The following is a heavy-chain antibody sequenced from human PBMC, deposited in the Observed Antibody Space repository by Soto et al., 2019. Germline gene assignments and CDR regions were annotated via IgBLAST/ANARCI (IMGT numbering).Heavy chain of an antibody. D-gene: IGHD3-22*01. V-gene: IGHV4-59*01. J-gene: IGHJ4*02. CDR3: AKSYYYDSSGYYKLDY. CDR1: GGSISSYY. Sequence: SETLSLTCTVSGGSISSYYWSWIRQPPGKGLEWIGYIYYSGSTNYNPSLKSRVTISVDTSKNQFSLKLSSVTAADTAVYYCAKSYYYDSSGYYKLDYWGQGTLVTVSS. CDR2: IYYSGST.